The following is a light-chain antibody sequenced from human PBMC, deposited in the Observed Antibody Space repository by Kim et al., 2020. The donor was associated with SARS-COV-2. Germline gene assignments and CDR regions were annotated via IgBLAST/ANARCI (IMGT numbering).Light chain of an antibody. CDR1: QNIRNY. CDR2: AAS. V-gene: IGKV1-16*01. CDR3: QQYYTYPLT. J-gene: IGKJ4*01. Sequence: ASVGDRVTITCRASQNIRNYLDWFHQKPGKAPKLLIHAASTLEGGAPSRFSGSGSGTDFTLTISSLQTEDFATYYCQQYYTYPLTFGGGTKVDIK.